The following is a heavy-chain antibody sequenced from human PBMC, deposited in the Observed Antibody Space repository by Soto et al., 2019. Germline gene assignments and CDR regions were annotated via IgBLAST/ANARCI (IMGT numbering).Heavy chain of an antibody. D-gene: IGHD2-15*01. CDR3: ARVRDSFGLDV. CDR2: IHYRGST. J-gene: IGHJ6*02. Sequence: SETLSLTCRLSGGSITGAYYWNWIRQYPGKGLEWIGSIHYRGSTYYNPSLKTRITISLDRSNNQFSLNLSSVTAADTAVYYCARVRDSFGLDVWGQGTTVTVSS. V-gene: IGHV4-31*03. CDR1: GGSITGAYY.